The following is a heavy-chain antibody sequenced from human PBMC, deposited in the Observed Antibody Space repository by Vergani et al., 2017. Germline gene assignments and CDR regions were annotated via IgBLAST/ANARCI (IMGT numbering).Heavy chain of an antibody. D-gene: IGHD3-16*01. V-gene: IGHV4-59*01. CDR2: IYYVGST. CDR1: DGSISDYY. J-gene: IGHJ2*01. CDR3: ARDRGRGRMSWYFDV. Sequence: QVQLQELGPGVVKPSETLSLTCSVSDGSISDYYWSWIRQSPGKGLEWIGYIYYVGSTEYNPSLKSRVSISIDTSKSQVSLRLKSVTAADTALYYCARDRGRGRMSWYFDVWGRGTLVTVSS.